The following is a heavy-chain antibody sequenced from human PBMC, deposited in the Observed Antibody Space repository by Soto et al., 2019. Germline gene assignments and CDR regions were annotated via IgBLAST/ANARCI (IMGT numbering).Heavy chain of an antibody. CDR3: AKPRGMYSSGLYGGFDY. D-gene: IGHD6-19*01. CDR1: GFTFRSYD. J-gene: IGHJ4*02. V-gene: IGHV3-30*18. Sequence: QVQLVESGGGVVQPGRSLRLSCAASGFTFRSYDMHWVRQAPGKGLESVAVISDDGSIFYYADSVKGRFTISRDNSKTTLYLQMNSLRPEDTALYYCAKPRGMYSSGLYGGFDYWGQGTLVTVSS. CDR2: ISDDGSIF.